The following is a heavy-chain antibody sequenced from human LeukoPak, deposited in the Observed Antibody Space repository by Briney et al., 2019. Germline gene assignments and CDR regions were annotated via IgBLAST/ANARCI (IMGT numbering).Heavy chain of an antibody. CDR2: IYYSGST. V-gene: IGHV4-59*01. D-gene: IGHD4-11*01. J-gene: IGHJ6*03. CDR1: GGSISSYY. Sequence: SESLSLTCPVYGGSISSYYWSWIRQPPWKGLEWIGYIYYSGSTNYNPSLKSRVTISVDTSKNQFSLKLSSVTAADTAVYYCARGQHDYSNHYYYYYYMDVWGKGTTVTVSS. CDR3: ARGQHDYSNHYYYYYYMDV.